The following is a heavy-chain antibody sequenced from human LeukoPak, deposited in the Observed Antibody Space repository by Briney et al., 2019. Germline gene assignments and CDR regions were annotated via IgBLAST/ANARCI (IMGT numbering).Heavy chain of an antibody. CDR2: INPGGGST. CDR3: ARGAPEDSSGYPPGY. D-gene: IGHD3-22*01. V-gene: IGHV1-46*01. Sequence: ASVKVSCKASGYTFTSYYMHWVRQAPGQGLEWMGIINPGGGSTSYAQKFQGRVTMTRDTSTSTVYMELSSLRSEDTAVYYCARGAPEDSSGYPPGYWGQGTLVTVSS. CDR1: GYTFTSYY. J-gene: IGHJ4*02.